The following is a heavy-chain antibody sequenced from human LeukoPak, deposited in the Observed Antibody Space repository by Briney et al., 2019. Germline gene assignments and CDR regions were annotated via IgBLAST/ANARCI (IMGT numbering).Heavy chain of an antibody. V-gene: IGHV3-30-3*01. CDR3: VGVRFLEWLGDAFDI. CDR2: ISYDGSNK. Sequence: GGSLRLSCAASGFTFSGYAMHWVCQAPGKGLEWVAVISYDGSNKYYADSVKGRFTISRDNSKNTLYLQMNSLRAEDTAVYYCVGVRFLEWLGDAFDIWGQGTMVTVSS. CDR1: GFTFSGYA. D-gene: IGHD3-3*01. J-gene: IGHJ3*02.